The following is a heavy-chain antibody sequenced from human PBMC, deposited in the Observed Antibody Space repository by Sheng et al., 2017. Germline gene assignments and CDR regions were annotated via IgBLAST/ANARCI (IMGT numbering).Heavy chain of an antibody. CDR3: ARDSDENYFDY. V-gene: IGHV4-59*12. Sequence: QVQLQESGPGLVKPSETLSLTCTVSGGSISSYYWSWIRQPPGKGLEWIGYIYYSGSTNYNPSLKSRVTISVDTSKNQFSLKLSSVTAADTAVYYCARDSDENYFDYWGQGTLVTVSS. CDR2: IYYSGST. J-gene: IGHJ4*02. CDR1: GGSISSYY.